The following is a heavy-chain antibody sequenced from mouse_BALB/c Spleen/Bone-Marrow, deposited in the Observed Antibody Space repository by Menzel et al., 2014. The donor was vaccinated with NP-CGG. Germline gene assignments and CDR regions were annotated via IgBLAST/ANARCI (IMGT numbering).Heavy chain of an antibody. Sequence: QVQLQQSGAELVKPGAPVKLSRKASGYTFTSYWMNWVKQRPGRGLEWIGRIDPSDSETHYNQKFKDKATLTVDKSSSTAYIQLSSLTSEDSAVYYCARALGGGYYYAMDYWGQGTSVTVSS. CDR3: ARALGGGYYYAMDY. CDR2: IDPSDSET. CDR1: GYTFTSYW. J-gene: IGHJ4*01. V-gene: IGHV1-69*02. D-gene: IGHD2-2*01.